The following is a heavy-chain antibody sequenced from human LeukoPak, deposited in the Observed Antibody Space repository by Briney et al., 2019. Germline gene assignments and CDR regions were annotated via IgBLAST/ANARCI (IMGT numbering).Heavy chain of an antibody. CDR3: ARAWNYGYFDY. D-gene: IGHD1-7*01. CDR1: GGSINSSSYY. V-gene: IGHV4-39*07. CDR2: MYYRGST. Sequence: SETLSLTCTVSGGSINSSSYYWGWVRQPPGKGLEWIGSMYYRGSTYYNPSLKSRVTISVDTSKNQFSLKLSSVTAADTAVYYCARAWNYGYFDYWGQGTLVTVSS. J-gene: IGHJ4*02.